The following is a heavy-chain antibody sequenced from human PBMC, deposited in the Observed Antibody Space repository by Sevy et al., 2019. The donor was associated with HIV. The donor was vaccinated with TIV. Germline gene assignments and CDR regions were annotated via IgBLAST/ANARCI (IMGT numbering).Heavy chain of an antibody. CDR3: ARGGAIYDFWSGYPYYYYYGMDV. CDR2: IYYSGST. J-gene: IGHJ6*02. D-gene: IGHD3-3*01. Sequence: SETLSLTCTVSGSSISSYYWSWIRQPPGKGLEWIGYIYYSGSTNYNPSLKSRVTISVDTSKNQFSLKLSSVTAADTAVYYCARGGAIYDFWSGYPYYYYYGMDVWGQGTTVTVSS. CDR1: GSSISSYY. V-gene: IGHV4-59*01.